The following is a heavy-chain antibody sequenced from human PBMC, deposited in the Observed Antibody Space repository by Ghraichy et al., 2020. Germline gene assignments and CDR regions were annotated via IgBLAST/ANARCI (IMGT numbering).Heavy chain of an antibody. V-gene: IGHV3-30*18. D-gene: IGHD1-26*01. CDR1: GFIFSNYG. CDR3: AKVPGSGTYGV. J-gene: IGHJ4*02. Sequence: GGSLRLSCAASGFIFSNYGMHWVRQAPGKGLEWVAAISYDGSNKYYADSVKGRFTISRDNSKNTLYVQMNSLRVEDTAVYYCAKVPGSGTYGVWGQGTLVTVSS. CDR2: ISYDGSNK.